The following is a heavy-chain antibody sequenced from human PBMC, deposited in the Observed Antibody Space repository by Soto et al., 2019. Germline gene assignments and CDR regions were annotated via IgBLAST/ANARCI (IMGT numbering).Heavy chain of an antibody. CDR3: ARAWVDSSGYYSRYFDY. J-gene: IGHJ4*02. Sequence: QVQLVQSGAEVKKPGSSVKVSCKASGGTFSSYAISWVRQAPGQGLEWMGGIIPIFGTANYAQKFQGRVTITADESTSTAYMKLSSLRSEDTAVYYCARAWVDSSGYYSRYFDYWGQGTLVTVSS. CDR1: GGTFSSYA. V-gene: IGHV1-69*01. D-gene: IGHD3-22*01. CDR2: IIPIFGTA.